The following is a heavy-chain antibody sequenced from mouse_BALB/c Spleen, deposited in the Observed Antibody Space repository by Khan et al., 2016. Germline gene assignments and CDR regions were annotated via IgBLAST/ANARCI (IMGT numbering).Heavy chain of an antibody. CDR2: IYPGDGDT. CDR1: GYTFTSYW. D-gene: IGHD2-1*01. Sequence: QVQLKQSGAELARPGASVKLSCKASGYTFTSYWMQWVKQRPGQGLQWIGTIYPGDGDTRYTQKFKGKATLTADKSSSTAYMQLSSLASEDSAVYYCARGGCGNYVFAYWGQGTLVTVSA. CDR3: ARGGCGNYVFAY. V-gene: IGHV1-87*01. J-gene: IGHJ3*01.